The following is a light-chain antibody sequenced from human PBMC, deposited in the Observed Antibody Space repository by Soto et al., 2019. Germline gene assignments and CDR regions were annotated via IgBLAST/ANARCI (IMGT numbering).Light chain of an antibody. CDR3: SSYTSSGTHV. CDR1: SSDVGAYDF. Sequence: QSALTQPASVSASPGQSITISCTGTSSDVGAYDFVSWYQQHPGEVPKLMIFDVSSRPSGVSDRFSGSKSGTTASLTISGLQAEDEGDYYCSSYTSSGTHVFGSGTKLTVL. CDR2: DVS. V-gene: IGLV2-14*03. J-gene: IGLJ1*01.